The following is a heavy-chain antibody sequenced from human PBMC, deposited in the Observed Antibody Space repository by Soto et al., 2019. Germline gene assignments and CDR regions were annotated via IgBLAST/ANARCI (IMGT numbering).Heavy chain of an antibody. D-gene: IGHD3-10*01. Sequence: QVQLVESGGGVVQPGGSLRVSCAASGFTFSTYGSHWVRQAPGKGLEWVALIWYDGDHRYYADSVKGRFTISRDNSKNTLFRQMTSLRAEDRAVYSWASAGITMGRGSSYVRDVWGQGTTVTVSS. CDR2: IWYDGDHR. CDR1: GFTFSTYG. CDR3: ASAGITMGRGSSYVRDV. J-gene: IGHJ6*02. V-gene: IGHV3-33*01.